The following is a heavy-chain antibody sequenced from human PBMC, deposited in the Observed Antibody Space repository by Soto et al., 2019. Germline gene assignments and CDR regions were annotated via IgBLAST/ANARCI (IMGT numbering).Heavy chain of an antibody. D-gene: IGHD2-15*01. CDR2: INHSGST. Sequence: PSETLSLTCAVDGGCFSGYYWGWIRQPPGKGLEWIGEINHSGSTNYNPSLKSRVTISVDTSKNQFSLKLSSVTAADTAVYYCARGRIVVVVAATPGYFQHWGQGTLVTVS. J-gene: IGHJ1*01. CDR1: GGCFSGYY. CDR3: ARGRIVVVVAATPGYFQH. V-gene: IGHV4-34*01.